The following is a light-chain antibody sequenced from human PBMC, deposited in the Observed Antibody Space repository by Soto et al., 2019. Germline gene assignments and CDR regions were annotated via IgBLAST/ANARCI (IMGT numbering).Light chain of an antibody. J-gene: IGLJ1*01. CDR1: SSDVGGYNY. V-gene: IGLV2-14*01. CDR2: DVS. Sequence: QSALTQPASVSGSPGQSITISCTGTSSDVGGYNYVSWYQQHPGKAPKLMIYDVSNRPSGVSNRFSGSKSGNTASLTISGLQAEYEADYYCNSYPSSSTGVFVFGTGTKVTVL. CDR3: NSYPSSSTGVFV.